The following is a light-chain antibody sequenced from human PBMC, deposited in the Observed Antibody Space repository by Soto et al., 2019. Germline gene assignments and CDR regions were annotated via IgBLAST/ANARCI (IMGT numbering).Light chain of an antibody. CDR1: QGISDW. CDR2: KAS. Sequence: DIQMTQSPSTLSASVGDRVTITCRASQGISDWLAWYQQKPGKAPKFLIYKASNLESGVPSRVSGSGSGTEFTLTISSVQPDDFATYYCQYYDSYSWTFGQGTKVEIK. CDR3: QYYDSYSWT. J-gene: IGKJ1*01. V-gene: IGKV1-5*03.